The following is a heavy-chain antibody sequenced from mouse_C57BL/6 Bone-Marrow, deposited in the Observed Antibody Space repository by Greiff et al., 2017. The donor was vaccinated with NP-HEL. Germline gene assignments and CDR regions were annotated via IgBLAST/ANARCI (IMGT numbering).Heavy chain of an antibody. CDR3: ARRRYFDV. CDR1: GFSLSTSGMG. Sequence: QVTLKECGPGILQSSQTLSLTCSFSGFSLSTSGMGVSWIRQPSGKGLEWLAHIYWDDDKRYNPSLKSRLTISKDTSRNQVFLKITSVDTADTATYYCARRRYFDVWGTGTTVTVSS. J-gene: IGHJ1*03. CDR2: IYWDDDK. V-gene: IGHV8-12*01.